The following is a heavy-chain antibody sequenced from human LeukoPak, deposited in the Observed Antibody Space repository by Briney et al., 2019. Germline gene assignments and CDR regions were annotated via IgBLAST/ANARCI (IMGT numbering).Heavy chain of an antibody. CDR2: IIPIFGTA. CDR3: AVEEDTAMGTDY. J-gene: IGHJ4*02. CDR1: GGTFSSYA. D-gene: IGHD5-18*01. V-gene: IGHV1-69*13. Sequence: SVKVSCKASGGTFSSYAISWVRQAPGQGLEWMGGIIPIFGTANYAQKFQGRVTITADESTSTAYMELSSLRSEDTAVYYCAVEEDTAMGTDYWGQGTLVTVSS.